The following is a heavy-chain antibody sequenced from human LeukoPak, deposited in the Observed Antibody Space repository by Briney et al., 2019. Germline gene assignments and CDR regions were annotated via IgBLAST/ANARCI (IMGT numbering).Heavy chain of an antibody. CDR1: GVSISGSY. Sequence: PSETLSLTCIVSGVSISGSYWSWIRQPPGKGLEWIGYIYHFGSSNYNPSLKSRLTISVDASKNQFSLRLSSATAADTAIYYCAKYSASDSGAFDIWGQGAMVTVSS. J-gene: IGHJ3*02. D-gene: IGHD4-4*01. CDR3: AKYSASDSGAFDI. CDR2: IYHFGSS. V-gene: IGHV4-59*03.